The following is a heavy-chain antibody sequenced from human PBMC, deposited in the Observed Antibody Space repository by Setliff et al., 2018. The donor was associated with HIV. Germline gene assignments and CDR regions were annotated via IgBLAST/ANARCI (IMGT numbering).Heavy chain of an antibody. Sequence: KPSETLSLTCAVYGGSFSGYYWSWIRRPPGKGLEWIGEINHSGSTNYNPSLKSRVTISVDTSKNQFSLKLSSVTAADTAVYYCARDRYTWNYGKNYMDVWGKGTTVTVSS. CDR1: GGSFSGYY. V-gene: IGHV4-34*01. CDR3: ARDRYTWNYGKNYMDV. J-gene: IGHJ6*03. CDR2: INHSGST. D-gene: IGHD1-7*01.